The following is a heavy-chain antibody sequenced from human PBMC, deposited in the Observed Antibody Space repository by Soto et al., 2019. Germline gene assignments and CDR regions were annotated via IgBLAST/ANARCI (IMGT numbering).Heavy chain of an antibody. CDR2: INHRGTI. J-gene: IGHJ5*02. Sequence: QVQLQQWGAGLLKPSETLSLTCGVYNGSFSDYSWNWIRQPPGKGLEWIGGINHRGTINYNPSLKSRVTLSVDTSRNQFSLKVKSVTAADTAVYYCATGGGFIEGRMVWFDPWGQGTLVTVSS. D-gene: IGHD6-6*01. V-gene: IGHV4-34*01. CDR3: ATGGGFIEGRMVWFDP. CDR1: NGSFSDYS.